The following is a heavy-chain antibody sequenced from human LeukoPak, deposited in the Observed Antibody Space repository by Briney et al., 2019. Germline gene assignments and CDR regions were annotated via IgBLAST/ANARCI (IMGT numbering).Heavy chain of an antibody. CDR1: GFTFISYA. CDR2: IRSKAYGGTT. Sequence: GTSLRLSCAASGFTFISYAIHWVRQAPGKGLEWVGFIRSKAYGGTTEYAASVKGRFTISRDDSKSIAYLQMNSLKTEDTAVYYCTRDREEEMATIQLGYYYYMDVWGKGTTVTVSS. D-gene: IGHD5-24*01. V-gene: IGHV3-49*04. CDR3: TRDREEEMATIQLGYYYYMDV. J-gene: IGHJ6*03.